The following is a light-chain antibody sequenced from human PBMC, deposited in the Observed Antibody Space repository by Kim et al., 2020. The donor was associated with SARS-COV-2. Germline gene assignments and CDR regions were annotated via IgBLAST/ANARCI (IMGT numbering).Light chain of an antibody. J-gene: IGKJ4*01. CDR1: AGIWNY. V-gene: IGKV1-9*01. Sequence: ASVWERVTITCRASAGIWNYFDLYQKKTGGAPKVLIFFGFHSENGVPSRVSGSGSGTDFTVPHRRLQPENFLNYFLSQVNELPLTFGGGTKVDIK. CDR3: SQVNELPLT. CDR2: FGF.